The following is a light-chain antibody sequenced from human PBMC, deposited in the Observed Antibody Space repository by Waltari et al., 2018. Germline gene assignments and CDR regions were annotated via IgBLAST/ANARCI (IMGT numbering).Light chain of an antibody. CDR1: RRDVGGYSS. CDR3: CSYAGSDTYV. J-gene: IGLJ1*01. Sequence: QSALTQPRSVSGSPGQSVAIACTGTRRDVGGYSSLSWYQQHPGKAPKIKIYDVPRRPSWVPDRFSGSKSGNTASLTISGLQADDEAHYYCCSYAGSDTYVFGTGTEVTVL. CDR2: DVP. V-gene: IGLV2-11*01.